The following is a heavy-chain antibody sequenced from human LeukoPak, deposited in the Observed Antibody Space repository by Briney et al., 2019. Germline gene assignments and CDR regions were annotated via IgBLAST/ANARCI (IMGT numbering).Heavy chain of an antibody. CDR1: GGSVSRGSYY. CDR3: ARGDRSIGSGSYSPFDY. D-gene: IGHD3-10*01. V-gene: IGHV4-61*01. Sequence: PSETLSLTCTVSGGSVSRGSYYWSWIRQPPGKGLECIGYIYYSGSTNYNPSLKSRVTIPVDTSKNQFSLNLSSVTAADTAVYYCARGDRSIGSGSYSPFDYWGQGTLVTVSS. CDR2: IYYSGST. J-gene: IGHJ4*02.